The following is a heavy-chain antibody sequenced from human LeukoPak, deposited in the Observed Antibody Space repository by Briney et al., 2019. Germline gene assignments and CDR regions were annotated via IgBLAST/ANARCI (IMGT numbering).Heavy chain of an antibody. Sequence: SETLSLTCSVYGGSFSDYIWGWIRQAPGEGLEWIGEINEGGSTNYNPAFMTRVVVTVDRSKNDFSLTMNCVTAADTAVYYCARFSKITRGDWGDAFDIWGQGTTVIVSS. D-gene: IGHD2-21*01. CDR3: ARFSKITRGDWGDAFDI. V-gene: IGHV4-34*01. CDR2: INEGGST. CDR1: GGSFSDYI. J-gene: IGHJ3*02.